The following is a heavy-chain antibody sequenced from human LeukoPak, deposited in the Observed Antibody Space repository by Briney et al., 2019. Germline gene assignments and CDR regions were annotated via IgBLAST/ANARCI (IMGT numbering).Heavy chain of an antibody. CDR3: ARDGDYASFDY. J-gene: IGHJ4*02. CDR2: IIPIFGTA. Sequence: ASVKVSCKASGGTFSSYAISWVRQAPGQGLEWMGGIIPIFGTANYAQKFQGRVTITADKSTSTAYMELSSLRSEDTAVYYWARDGDYASFDYWGQGTLVTVSS. D-gene: IGHD4-17*01. V-gene: IGHV1-69*06. CDR1: GGTFSSYA.